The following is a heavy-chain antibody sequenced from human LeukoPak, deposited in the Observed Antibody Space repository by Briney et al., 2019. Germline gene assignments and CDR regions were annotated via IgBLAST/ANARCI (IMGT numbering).Heavy chain of an antibody. J-gene: IGHJ4*02. CDR1: GFTFSSSW. CDR3: ARVPLGYCSGDSCYDLDY. CDR2: MNSDGSIT. V-gene: IGHV3-74*01. D-gene: IGHD2-15*01. Sequence: GALRLSCAASGFTFSSSWMHWVRQVPGKGLEWVSRMNSDGSITNYADSVKGRFTISRDNSKNTLYLQMNSLRAEDTAVYYCARVPLGYCSGDSCYDLDYWGQGTLVTVSS.